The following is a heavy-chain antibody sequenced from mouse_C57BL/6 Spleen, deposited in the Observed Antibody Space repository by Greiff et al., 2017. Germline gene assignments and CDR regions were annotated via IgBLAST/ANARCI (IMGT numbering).Heavy chain of an antibody. J-gene: IGHJ1*03. Sequence: QVQLQQPGTELVKPGASVKLSCKASGYNFTSYWMHWVKQRPGQGLEWIGNINPSNGGTNYNEKFKSKATLTVDKSSSTAYMQLSSLTSEDSAVYYCARSRPGTWYFDVWGTGTTVTVSS. D-gene: IGHD4-1*01. V-gene: IGHV1-53*01. CDR2: INPSNGGT. CDR3: ARSRPGTWYFDV. CDR1: GYNFTSYW.